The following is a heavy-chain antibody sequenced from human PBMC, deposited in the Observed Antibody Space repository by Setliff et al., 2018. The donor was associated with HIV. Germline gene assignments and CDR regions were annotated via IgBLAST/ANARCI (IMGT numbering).Heavy chain of an antibody. V-gene: IGHV4-61*01. CDR3: ARERSFIDY. CDR1: GDSVSSRRYY. CDR2: IYYSGST. Sequence: TSETLSLTCTVSGDSVSSRRYYWSWIRQPPGKGLEWIGYIYYSGSTNYNPSLKSRVTISVDTSKNQFSLKLSSVTAADTAVDYCARERSFIDYWGQGTLVTVSS. J-gene: IGHJ4*02.